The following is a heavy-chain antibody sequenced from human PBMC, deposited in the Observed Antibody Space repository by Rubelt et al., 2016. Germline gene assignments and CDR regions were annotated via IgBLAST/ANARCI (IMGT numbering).Heavy chain of an antibody. V-gene: IGHV2-70*01. Sequence: QITLKESGPTLVKPTQTLTLTCTFSGFSLSTSGMCVSWIRQPPGKALEWLALIGWDDDKYYSTSLKTRLTISKDTSKNQVVLTMTTMDPVDTATYYCARGTPWGTNDYGDYYFDYWGQGTLVTVSS. CDR3: ARGTPWGTNDYGDYYFDY. D-gene: IGHD4-17*01. CDR1: GFSLSTSGMC. J-gene: IGHJ4*02. CDR2: IGWDDDK.